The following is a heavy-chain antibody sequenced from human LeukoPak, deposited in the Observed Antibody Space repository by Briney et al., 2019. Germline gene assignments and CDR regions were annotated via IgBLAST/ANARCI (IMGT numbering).Heavy chain of an antibody. V-gene: IGHV1-8*03. CDR3: ARGRGSSWYIYVYHYYYMDV. J-gene: IGHJ6*03. CDR2: MNPNSGNT. CDR1: GYAFTSYD. D-gene: IGHD6-13*01. Sequence: GASVKVSCKASGYAFTSYDINWVRQATGQGLEWMGWMNPNSGNTGYAQKFQGRVTITRNTSISTAYMELSSLRSEDTAVYYCARGRGSSWYIYVYHYYYMDVWGKGTTVTVSS.